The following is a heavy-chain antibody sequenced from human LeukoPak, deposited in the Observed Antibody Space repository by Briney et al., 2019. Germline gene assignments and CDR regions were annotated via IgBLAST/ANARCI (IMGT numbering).Heavy chain of an antibody. D-gene: IGHD2-15*01. CDR3: AKDLSKGYCSGGSCYQIDAFDI. Sequence: GGSLRHSCAASGFTFSSYAMSWVRQAPGKGLEWVSAISGSGGSTYYADSVKGRFTISRDNSKNTLYLQMNSLRAEDTAVYYCAKDLSKGYCSGGSCYQIDAFDIWGQGTMVTVSS. V-gene: IGHV3-23*01. CDR2: ISGSGGST. J-gene: IGHJ3*02. CDR1: GFTFSSYA.